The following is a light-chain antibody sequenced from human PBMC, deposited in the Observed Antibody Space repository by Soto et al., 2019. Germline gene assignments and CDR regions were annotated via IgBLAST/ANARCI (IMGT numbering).Light chain of an antibody. CDR1: QSVSSW. CDR3: QRLNSYPPELT. J-gene: IGKJ4*01. CDR2: DAS. V-gene: IGKV1-5*01. Sequence: IQMTETPDTPSAFAGDNVTVTFRASQSVSSWVAWYQEKPGRGPKLLIYDASTWQSGVPSRFIGSGSGTEFTLTITSLQPDDFATYYCQRLNSYPPELTFGGGTKVDI.